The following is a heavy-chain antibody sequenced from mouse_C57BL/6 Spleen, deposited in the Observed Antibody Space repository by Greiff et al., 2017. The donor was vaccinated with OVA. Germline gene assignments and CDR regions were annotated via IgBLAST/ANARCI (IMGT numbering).Heavy chain of an antibody. Sequence: VQLVESGPGLVQPSQSLSITCTVSGFSLTSYGVHWVRQSPGKGLEWLGVIWSGGSTDYNAAFISRLSISKDNSKSQVFFKMNSLQADDTAIYYCARRDDYDVEDYAMDYWGQGTSVTVSS. J-gene: IGHJ4*01. V-gene: IGHV2-2*01. CDR2: IWSGGST. D-gene: IGHD2-4*01. CDR1: GFSLTSYG. CDR3: ARRDDYDVEDYAMDY.